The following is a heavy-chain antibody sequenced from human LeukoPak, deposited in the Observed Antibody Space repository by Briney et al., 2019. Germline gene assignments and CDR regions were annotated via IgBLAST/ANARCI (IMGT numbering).Heavy chain of an antibody. CDR1: GYSFTSYA. V-gene: IGHV1-18*01. J-gene: IGHJ5*02. CDR2: INSYSGRT. D-gene: IGHD1-26*01. CDR3: ARVNSRRSGSYNWFDP. Sequence: ASVKVSCKASGYSFTSYAIIWSRQAPGQGLEWMGWINSYSGRTNYAQKLQGRVTMTTDTSTSTAYMELRSLRSDDTAVYYCARVNSRRSGSYNWFDPWGQGTLVTVSS.